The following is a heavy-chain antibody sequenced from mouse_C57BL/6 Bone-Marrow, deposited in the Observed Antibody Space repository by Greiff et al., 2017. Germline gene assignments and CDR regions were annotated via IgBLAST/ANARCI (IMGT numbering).Heavy chain of an antibody. CDR2: INYDGSST. CDR3: ASYDYDEDY. Sequence: EVKLVESEGGLVQPGSSMKLSCTASGFTFSDYYMAWVRQVPEKGLEWVANINYDGSSTYYLDSLKSRFIISRDNAKNILYLQMSSLKSEDTATYYCASYDYDEDYWGQGTTLTVSS. CDR1: GFTFSDYY. V-gene: IGHV5-16*01. D-gene: IGHD2-4*01. J-gene: IGHJ2*01.